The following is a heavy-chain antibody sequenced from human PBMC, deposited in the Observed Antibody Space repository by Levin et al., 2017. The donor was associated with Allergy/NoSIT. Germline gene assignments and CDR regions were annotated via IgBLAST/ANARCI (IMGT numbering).Heavy chain of an antibody. CDR2: INHSGST. V-gene: IGHV4-34*01. CDR1: GGSFSGYY. Sequence: SETLSLTCAVYGGSFSGYYWSWIRQPPGKGLEWIGEINHSGSTNYNPSLKSRVTISVDTSKNQFSLKLSSVTAADTAVYYCARGFSGALVATTLDYWGQGTLVTVSS. CDR3: ARGFSGALVATTLDY. D-gene: IGHD5-12*01. J-gene: IGHJ4*02.